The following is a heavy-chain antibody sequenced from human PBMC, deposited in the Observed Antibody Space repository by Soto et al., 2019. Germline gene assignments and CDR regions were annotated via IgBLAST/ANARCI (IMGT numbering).Heavy chain of an antibody. Sequence: QVQLQESGPGLVKPSGTLSLTCAVSGGSINSSDWWSWVRQPPGKGLEWIGEIYHSGTTNYNPSRNIRVTISLDKSKEQFSLKLSSVTAADAAVSSCRSSTRKSALYCYVDLWGRGTLVTVSS. CDR2: IYHSGTT. CDR1: GGSINSSDW. J-gene: IGHJ2*01. CDR3: RSSTRKSALYCYVDL. V-gene: IGHV4-4*02. D-gene: IGHD2-2*01.